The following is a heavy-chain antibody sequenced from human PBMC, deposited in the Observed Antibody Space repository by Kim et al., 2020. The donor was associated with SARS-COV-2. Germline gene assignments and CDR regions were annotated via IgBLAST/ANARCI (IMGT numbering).Heavy chain of an antibody. CDR1: GFTFTSSA. CDR2: IVVGSGHT. Sequence: SVKVSCKASGFTFTSSAVQWVRQARGQRLEWIGWIVVGSGHTNYAQKIQERVTITRDMSTGTAYMELSSLRSEDTAVYYCATDPLHSGYVPYYYGMDVWGQGNTVTISS. D-gene: IGHD5-12*01. CDR3: ATDPLHSGYVPYYYGMDV. V-gene: IGHV1-58*01. J-gene: IGHJ6*02.